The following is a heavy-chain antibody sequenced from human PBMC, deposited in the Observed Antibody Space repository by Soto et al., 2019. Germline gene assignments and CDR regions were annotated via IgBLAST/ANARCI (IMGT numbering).Heavy chain of an antibody. CDR2: ISYDGSNK. D-gene: IGHD5-18*01. J-gene: IGHJ6*02. CDR1: GFTFSSYA. V-gene: IGHV3-30-3*01. Sequence: GGSLRLSCAASGFTFSSYAMHWVRQAPGKGLEWVAVISYDGSNKYYADSVKGRFTISRDNFKNTLYLQMNSLRAEDTAVYYCARDLEYSYRYVLRYYYYYGMDVWGQGPTITV. CDR3: ARDLEYSYRYVLRYYYYYGMDV.